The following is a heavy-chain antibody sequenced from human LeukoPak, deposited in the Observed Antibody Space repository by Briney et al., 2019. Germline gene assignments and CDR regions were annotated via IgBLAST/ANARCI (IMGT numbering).Heavy chain of an antibody. CDR2: TSFDGTNK. J-gene: IGHJ4*02. CDR1: GFTFNYFA. Sequence: GRSLRLSCAGSGFTFNYFAIHWVRQAPGKGLEWVAVTSFDGTNKYYADSVRGRFTISRDNSNKPVYLQMNSLRAEDTAVYYCATALDYDDPSDYWGQGTLVTVSS. CDR3: ATALDYDDPSDY. V-gene: IGHV3-30-3*01. D-gene: IGHD4-17*01.